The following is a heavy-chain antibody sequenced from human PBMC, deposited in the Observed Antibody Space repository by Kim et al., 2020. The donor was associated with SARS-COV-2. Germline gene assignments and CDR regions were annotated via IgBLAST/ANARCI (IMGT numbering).Heavy chain of an antibody. D-gene: IGHD3-3*01. Sequence: VKGRLTHSRDNAKNSLYLQMNSLRAEDTAVYYCARLIFGTYYYYYYYMDVWGKGTTVTVSS. V-gene: IGHV3-11*01. J-gene: IGHJ6*03. CDR3: ARLIFGTYYYYYYYMDV.